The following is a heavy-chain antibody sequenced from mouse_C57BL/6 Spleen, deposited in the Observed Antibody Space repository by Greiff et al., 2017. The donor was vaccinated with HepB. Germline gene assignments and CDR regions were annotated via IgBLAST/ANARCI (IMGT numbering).Heavy chain of an antibody. V-gene: IGHV1-64*01. CDR2: IHPNSGST. J-gene: IGHJ2*01. CDR1: GYTFTSYW. CDR3: ARSKFTTVVAFDY. D-gene: IGHD1-1*01. Sequence: VQLQQPGAELVKPGASVKLSCKASGYTFTSYWMHWVKQRPGQGLEWIGMIHPNSGSTNYNEKFKSKATLTVDKSSSTAYMQLSSLTSEDSAVYHCARSKFTTVVAFDYWGQGTTLTVSS.